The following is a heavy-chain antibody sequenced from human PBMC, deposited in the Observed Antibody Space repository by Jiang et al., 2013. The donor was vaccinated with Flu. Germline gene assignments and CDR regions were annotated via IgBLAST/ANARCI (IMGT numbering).Heavy chain of an antibody. CDR1: GFTFSSYG. CDR2: ISYDGSNK. J-gene: IGHJ4*02. D-gene: IGHD6-19*01. Sequence: VQLLESGGGVVQPGRSLRLSCAASGFTFSSYGMHWVRQAPGKGLEWVAVISYDGSNKYYADSVKGRFTISRDNSKNTLYLQMNSLRAEDTAVYYCAKDPSGWTGLPFDYWGQGTLVTVSS. V-gene: IGHV3-30*18. CDR3: AKDPSGWTGLPFDY.